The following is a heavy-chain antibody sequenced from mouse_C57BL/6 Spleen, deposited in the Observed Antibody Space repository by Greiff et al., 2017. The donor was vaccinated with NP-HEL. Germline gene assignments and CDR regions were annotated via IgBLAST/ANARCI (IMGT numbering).Heavy chain of an antibody. CDR3: AKGYSNGGFAY. CDR2: IYPSDSET. V-gene: IGHV1-61*01. Sequence: QVQLKQPGAELVRPGSSVKLSCKASGYTFTSYWMDWVKQRPGQGLEWIGNIYPSDSETHYNQKFKDKATLTVDKSSSTAYMQLSSLTAEDSAGYYCAKGYSNGGFAYWGQGTLVTVSA. D-gene: IGHD2-5*01. J-gene: IGHJ3*01. CDR1: GYTFTSYW.